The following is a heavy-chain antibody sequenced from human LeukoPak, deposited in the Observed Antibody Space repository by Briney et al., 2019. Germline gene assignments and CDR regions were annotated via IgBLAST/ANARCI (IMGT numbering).Heavy chain of an antibody. V-gene: IGHV3-23*01. D-gene: IGHD1-14*01. CDR3: AKDQFSPEY. Sequence: PGGSLRLSCAASGLTFRSSAMSWVRQAPGKGLEWVSTISGSGDNTYYADSVKGRFTISRDSSKNTLYLQMNSLRVEDTAVYYCAKDQFSPEYWGQGTLVTVSS. CDR1: GLTFRSSA. CDR2: ISGSGDNT. J-gene: IGHJ1*01.